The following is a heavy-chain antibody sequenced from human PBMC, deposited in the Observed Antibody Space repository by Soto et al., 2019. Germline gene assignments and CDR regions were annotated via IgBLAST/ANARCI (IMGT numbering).Heavy chain of an antibody. CDR3: ARGGVVIHYGMDV. J-gene: IGHJ6*02. D-gene: IGHD3-3*01. CDR2: IYYSGST. V-gene: IGHV4-30-4*01. CDR1: GGSISSRDYY. Sequence: SETLSLTNTVSGGSISSRDYYWSWIRQPPGKGLEWIGYIYYSGSTYYNPSLKSRVTISVDTSKNQFSLKLSSVTAADTAVYYCARGGVVIHYGMDVWGQGTTVTVSS.